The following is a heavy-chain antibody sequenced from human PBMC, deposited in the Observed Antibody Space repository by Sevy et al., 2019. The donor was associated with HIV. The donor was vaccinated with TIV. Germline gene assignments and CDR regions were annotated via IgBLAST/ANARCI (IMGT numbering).Heavy chain of an antibody. Sequence: GGSLRLSCAASGFTFSSYGMHWVRQAPGKGLEWVAFIRYDGNNKYYTGSVKGRFTFSRDNSKKTLYLQMNGLRAEDTAVYYCAKGREQGYYYGMDVWGQGTTVTVSS. J-gene: IGHJ6*02. D-gene: IGHD1-26*01. V-gene: IGHV3-30*02. CDR1: GFTFSSYG. CDR3: AKGREQGYYYGMDV. CDR2: IRYDGNNK.